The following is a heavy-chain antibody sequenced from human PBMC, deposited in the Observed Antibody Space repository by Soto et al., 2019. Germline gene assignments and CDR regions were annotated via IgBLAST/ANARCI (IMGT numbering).Heavy chain of an antibody. CDR3: ARGSSSWYYYYYYMDV. D-gene: IGHD6-13*01. Sequence: EVQLVESGGGLVQPGGSLRLSCAASGFTFSSYWMSWVRQAPGKGLEWVANIKQDGSEKYYVDSVKGRFTISRDNAKNSLYLQMNSLRAEDTAVYYCARGSSSWYYYYYYMDVWGTGTTVTVSS. CDR2: IKQDGSEK. V-gene: IGHV3-7*01. J-gene: IGHJ6*03. CDR1: GFTFSSYW.